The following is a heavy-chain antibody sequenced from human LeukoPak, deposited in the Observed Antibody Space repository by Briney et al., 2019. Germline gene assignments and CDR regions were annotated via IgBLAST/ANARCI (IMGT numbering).Heavy chain of an antibody. D-gene: IGHD3-10*01. CDR1: GGPISSSSYY. Sequence: PSETLSLTCTVSGGPISSSSYYWGWIRQPPGKGLEWIGSIYYSGSTYYNPSLKSRVTISVDTPKNQFSLKLSSVTAADTAVYYCARQILWFGELLFNYYYYMDIWGKGTTVTVSS. CDR2: IYYSGST. V-gene: IGHV4-39*01. J-gene: IGHJ6*03. CDR3: ARQILWFGELLFNYYYYMDI.